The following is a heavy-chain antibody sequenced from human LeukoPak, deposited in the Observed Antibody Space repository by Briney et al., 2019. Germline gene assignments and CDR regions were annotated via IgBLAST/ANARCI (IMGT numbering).Heavy chain of an antibody. J-gene: IGHJ2*01. CDR1: GGSISSYY. V-gene: IGHV4-59*01. D-gene: IGHD4-17*01. Sequence: SSETLSLTCTVSGGSISSYYWSWIRQPPGKGLEWIGYIYYSGSTNYNPSLKSRVTILVDTSKNQFSLKLSSVTAADTAVYYCGGAQDYGVDFDLWGRGTLVTVSS. CDR3: GGAQDYGVDFDL. CDR2: IYYSGST.